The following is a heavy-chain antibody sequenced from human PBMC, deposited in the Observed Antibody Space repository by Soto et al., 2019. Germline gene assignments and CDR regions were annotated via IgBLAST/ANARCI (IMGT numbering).Heavy chain of an antibody. V-gene: IGHV3-11*06. J-gene: IGHJ3*02. CDR3: ARNHIAASGTSAYDT. D-gene: IGHD6-13*01. Sequence: PGGSLRLSCAVSGITFSDSYMTWIRQAPGKGLEWVSFISGSRNYTHYADSVKGRFTISRDNAKNLLYLQMDSLRVEDTAVYFCARNHIAASGTSAYDTWGQGTMVTVS. CDR1: GITFSDSY. CDR2: ISGSRNYT.